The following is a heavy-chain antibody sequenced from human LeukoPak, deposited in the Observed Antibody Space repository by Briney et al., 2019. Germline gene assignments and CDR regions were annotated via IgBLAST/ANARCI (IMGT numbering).Heavy chain of an antibody. J-gene: IGHJ4*02. D-gene: IGHD7-27*01. Sequence: SSETLSLTCTVSGGSIRSSSYYWGWIRQPPGKGLEWIASIYYSGSTYYNPSLKSRVTISVDTSKNQFSLRLSSVTAADTAVYYCASNWGGDEYYFDYWGQGSLVTVSS. CDR2: IYYSGST. V-gene: IGHV4-39*01. CDR3: ASNWGGDEYYFDY. CDR1: GGSIRSSSYY.